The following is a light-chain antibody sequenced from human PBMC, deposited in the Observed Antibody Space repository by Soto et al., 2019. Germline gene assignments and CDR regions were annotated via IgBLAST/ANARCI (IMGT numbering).Light chain of an antibody. V-gene: IGLV2-14*01. Sequence: QSALTQPASVSGSPGQSITISCTGTSSDVGGYNYVSWYQQHPGKAPKLMIYEVSNRPSGVSNRFSGSKSGNTASLTISGLQAEDEADYYCSSYTGSSTPYVVGTGTKVTVL. J-gene: IGLJ1*01. CDR2: EVS. CDR3: SSYTGSSTPYV. CDR1: SSDVGGYNY.